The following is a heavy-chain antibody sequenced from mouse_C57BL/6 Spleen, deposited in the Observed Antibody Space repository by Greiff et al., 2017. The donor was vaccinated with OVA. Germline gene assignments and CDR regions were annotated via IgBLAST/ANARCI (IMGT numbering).Heavy chain of an antibody. CDR1: GYAFSSSW. CDR2: IYPGDGDT. J-gene: IGHJ2*01. V-gene: IGHV1-82*01. D-gene: IGHD4-1*01. Sequence: QVQLKESGPELVKPGASVKISCKASGYAFSSSWMNWVKQRPGKGLEWIGRIYPGDGDTNYNGKFKGKATLTADKSSSTAYMQLSSLTSEDSAVYFCARLANNWAYFDYWGQGTTLTVSS. CDR3: ARLANNWAYFDY.